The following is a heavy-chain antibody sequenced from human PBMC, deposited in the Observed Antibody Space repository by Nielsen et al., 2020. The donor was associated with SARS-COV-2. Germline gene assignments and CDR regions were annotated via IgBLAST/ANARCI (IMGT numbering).Heavy chain of an antibody. CDR2: INTNTGNP. Sequence: WVRQAPGQGLEWMGWINTNTGNPTYAQGFTGRFVFSLDTSVSTAYLQISSLKAEDTAVYYCARDFSIWFGEFLEDNVPIYYYYGMDVWGQGTTVTVS. D-gene: IGHD3-10*01. V-gene: IGHV7-4-1*02. CDR3: ARDFSIWFGEFLEDNVPIYYYYGMDV. J-gene: IGHJ6*02.